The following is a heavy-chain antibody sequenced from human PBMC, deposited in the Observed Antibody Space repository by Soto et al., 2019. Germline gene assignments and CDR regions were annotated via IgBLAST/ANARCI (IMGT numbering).Heavy chain of an antibody. D-gene: IGHD2-8*01. Sequence: PSQTLSLTCAISGDSVSSNSAAWNWIRQPPSRGLEWLGRTYYRSKWYNDYAVSVKSRITINPDTSKNQFSLQLNSVTPEDTAVYYCARGSYCTNGVCWPDYYYGMDVWGQGTTVTVSS. CDR1: GDSVSSNSAA. CDR2: TYYRSKWYN. J-gene: IGHJ6*02. V-gene: IGHV6-1*01. CDR3: ARGSYCTNGVCWPDYYYGMDV.